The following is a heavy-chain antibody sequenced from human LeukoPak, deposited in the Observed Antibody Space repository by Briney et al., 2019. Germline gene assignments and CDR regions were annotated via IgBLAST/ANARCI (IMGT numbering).Heavy chain of an antibody. D-gene: IGHD4-17*01. CDR2: IIPIFGTA. CDR3: AKPHDYGDYGWFDP. J-gene: IGHJ5*02. Sequence: GASVKVSCKASGGTFSSYAISWVRQAPGQGLEWMGGIIPIFGTANYAQKFQGRVTITTDESTSTAYMGLSSLRSEDTAVYYCAKPHDYGDYGWFDPWGQGTLVTVSS. V-gene: IGHV1-69*05. CDR1: GGTFSSYA.